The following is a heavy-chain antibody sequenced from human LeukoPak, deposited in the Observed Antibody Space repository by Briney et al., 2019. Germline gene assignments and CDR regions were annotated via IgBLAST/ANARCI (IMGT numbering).Heavy chain of an antibody. Sequence: ASVKVSCKASGYTFTGYYMHWVRQAPGQGLEWMGWINPYTGGADYAQKFQGRVTMTRDTSISTAYMELSRLRSDDAAVYHCARTGDSYYHGMDVWGQGTTVTVSS. CDR2: INPYTGGA. CDR3: ARTGDSYYHGMDV. J-gene: IGHJ6*02. D-gene: IGHD7-27*01. V-gene: IGHV1-2*02. CDR1: GYTFTGYY.